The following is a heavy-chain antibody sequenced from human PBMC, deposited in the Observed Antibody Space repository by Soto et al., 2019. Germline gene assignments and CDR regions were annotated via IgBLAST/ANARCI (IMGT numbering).Heavy chain of an antibody. J-gene: IGHJ6*02. D-gene: IGHD6-6*01. CDR3: ARATAARNYYYYYGMDV. Sequence: SETLSLTCTVYGGSISSYYWSWIRQPAGKGLEWIGRIYTSGSTNYNPSLKSRVTMSVDTSKNQFSLKLSSVTAADTAVYYCARATAARNYYYYYGMDVWGQGTTVTVSS. CDR1: GGSISSYY. V-gene: IGHV4-4*07. CDR2: IYTSGST.